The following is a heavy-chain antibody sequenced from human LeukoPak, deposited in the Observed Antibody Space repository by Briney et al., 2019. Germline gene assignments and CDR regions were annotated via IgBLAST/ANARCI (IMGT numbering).Heavy chain of an antibody. Sequence: SETLSLTCTVSGGSISSSSYYWGWIRQPPGKGLEWIGSIYHSGSTYYNPSLKSRVTISVDTSKNQFSLKLSSVTAADTAVYYCARDHPVGTHMDVWGKGTTVTVSS. CDR3: ARDHPVGTHMDV. CDR2: IYHSGST. D-gene: IGHD1-1*01. V-gene: IGHV4-39*07. J-gene: IGHJ6*03. CDR1: GGSISSSSYY.